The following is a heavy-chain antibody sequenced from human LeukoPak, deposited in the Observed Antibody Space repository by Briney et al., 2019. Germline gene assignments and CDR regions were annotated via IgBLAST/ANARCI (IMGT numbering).Heavy chain of an antibody. CDR1: GGSMSRDY. V-gene: IGHV4-59*01. Sequence: QSLATQSLNCTVTGGSMSRDYWSWTRPPPGKGLEWIEYIYHSRSTKYKPSLKSQVTISVDTSKNKFSMKLRSVTDADTAVDYGARGRFLHAFDSWGQGTMVTVSS. CDR2: IYHSRST. J-gene: IGHJ3*02. D-gene: IGHD3-3*01. CDR3: ARGRFLHAFDS.